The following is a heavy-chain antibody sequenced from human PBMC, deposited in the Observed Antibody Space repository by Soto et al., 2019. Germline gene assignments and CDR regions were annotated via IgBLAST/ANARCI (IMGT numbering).Heavy chain of an antibody. Sequence: SVKVSCKASGYTVTNYYMHWVRQAPGQGLEWMGVINPIGDDTTYAQKLQGRVTMTRDTSTSTAYMELSSLRSEDTAVYYCAGLVRAARESPWGKGTLVTASS. CDR3: AGLVRAARESP. D-gene: IGHD2-21*01. J-gene: IGHJ5*02. CDR1: GYTVTNYY. V-gene: IGHV1-46*04. CDR2: INPIGDDT.